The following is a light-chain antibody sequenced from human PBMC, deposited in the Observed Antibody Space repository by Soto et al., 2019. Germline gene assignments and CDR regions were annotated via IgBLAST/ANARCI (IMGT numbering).Light chain of an antibody. CDR3: CSYTSGSTLVV. CDR2: DVK. CDR1: SSDIGGYSY. V-gene: IGLV2-14*03. Sequence: QSALTQPASVSGSPGQSITISCTGTSSDIGGYSYVSWYQHLPGKAPKLLISDVKNRRSGVSNRFSGSKSGNTASLIISGLQAEDEGDYSCCSYTSGSTLVVFGGGTKLTVL. J-gene: IGLJ2*01.